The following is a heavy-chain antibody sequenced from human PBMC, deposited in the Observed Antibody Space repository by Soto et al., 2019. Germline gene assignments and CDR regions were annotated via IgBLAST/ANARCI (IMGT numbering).Heavy chain of an antibody. J-gene: IGHJ6*02. V-gene: IGHV3-21*01. CDR1: GLTFSSYS. Sequence: GGSLRLSCAASGLTFSSYSMNWVRQAPGKGLEWVSSISSSSSYIYYADSVKGRFTISRDNAKNSLYLQMNSLRAEDTAVYYCARDQSVVVPAATYYYGMDVWGQGTTVTVSS. CDR2: ISSSSSYI. D-gene: IGHD2-2*01. CDR3: ARDQSVVVPAATYYYGMDV.